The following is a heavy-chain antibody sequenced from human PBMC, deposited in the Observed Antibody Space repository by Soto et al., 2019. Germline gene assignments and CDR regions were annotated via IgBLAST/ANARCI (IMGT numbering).Heavy chain of an antibody. V-gene: IGHV4-34*01. D-gene: IGHD1-1*01. J-gene: IGHJ3*02. Sequence: QVQLRQWGAGLLKPLETLSLTCAVYGGFVSSGSYYWSWIRQPPGKGLEWIGEMSHSGGTHFNPSLKSRVTISVDTSKNQFSLKMSSVTAADTALYYCARVERGTATTVVDAFDIWGPGTMVTVSS. CDR3: ARVERGTATTVVDAFDI. CDR2: MSHSGGT. CDR1: GGFVSSGSYY.